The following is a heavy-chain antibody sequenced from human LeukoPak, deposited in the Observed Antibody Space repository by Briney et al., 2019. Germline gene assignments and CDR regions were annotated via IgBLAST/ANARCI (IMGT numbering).Heavy chain of an antibody. CDR2: IDPSDSYT. V-gene: IGHV5-10-1*01. D-gene: IGHD5-18*01. CDR3: ARLAVDTAMEFDY. Sequence: GESLKISCQGSGYRFTSYWISWVRQLPGKGLEWMGRIDPSDSYTNYSPSFQGHVTISAHKSISTAYLQWSSLKASDTAMYYCARLAVDTAMEFDYWGQGTLVTVSS. J-gene: IGHJ4*02. CDR1: GYRFTSYW.